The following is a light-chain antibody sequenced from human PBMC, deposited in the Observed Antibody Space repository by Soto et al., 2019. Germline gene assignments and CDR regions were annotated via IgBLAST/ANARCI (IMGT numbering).Light chain of an antibody. J-gene: IGKJ1*01. CDR3: QQFYRYPCT. CDR1: QSVDTC. CDR2: KAS. Sequence: DIPMTQSPSTLSASVGDRVTITCRASQSVDTCLAWYQQKPGKAPHLLIYKASSLETGVPSRFSGSGSVTEFTLTISSLQPYVFATFYFQQFYRYPCTFGQGAKVEIK. V-gene: IGKV1-5*03.